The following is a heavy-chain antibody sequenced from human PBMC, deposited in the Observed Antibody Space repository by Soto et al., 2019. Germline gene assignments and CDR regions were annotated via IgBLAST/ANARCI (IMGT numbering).Heavy chain of an antibody. CDR3: ARARWYDAFDV. V-gene: IGHV4-38-2*01. CDR2: IFHGGHT. Sequence: WETLSLTCAVSGFFISSGNYWGWVRKPPGKGLEWIGSIFHGGHTYYNPSLKSRVTISVYMSKNQFSLKLNPVTAADTAVYYCARARWYDAFDVWGQGTTVTVSS. D-gene: IGHD2-15*01. CDR1: GFFISSGNY. J-gene: IGHJ3*01.